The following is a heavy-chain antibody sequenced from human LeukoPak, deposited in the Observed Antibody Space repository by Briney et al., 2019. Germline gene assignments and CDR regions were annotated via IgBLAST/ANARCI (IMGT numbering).Heavy chain of an antibody. J-gene: IGHJ4*02. Sequence: GGSLRLSCAASGFTFSSYGMHWARQAPGKGLEWVAVISYDGSNKYYADSVKGRFTISRDNSKNTLYLQMNSLRAEDTAVYYCAKGGYSSGWSLFDYWGQGTLVTVSS. CDR3: AKGGYSSGWSLFDY. V-gene: IGHV3-30*18. CDR2: ISYDGSNK. D-gene: IGHD6-19*01. CDR1: GFTFSSYG.